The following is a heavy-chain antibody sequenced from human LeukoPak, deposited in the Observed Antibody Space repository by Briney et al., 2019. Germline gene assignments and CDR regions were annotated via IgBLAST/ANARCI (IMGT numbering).Heavy chain of an antibody. J-gene: IGHJ4*02. V-gene: IGHV4-59*01. CDR1: GASINEYY. Sequence: PSETLSLTCSVSGASINEYYWTWIRQPPGKGLEWIGYVYHTGTSGYHPSLKSRVAMSLDTSKNQVSLKLRSVTAADTAVYFCTRVVNGGHFDYWGQGTVVSVSS. D-gene: IGHD2-8*01. CDR3: TRVVNGGHFDY. CDR2: VYHTGTS.